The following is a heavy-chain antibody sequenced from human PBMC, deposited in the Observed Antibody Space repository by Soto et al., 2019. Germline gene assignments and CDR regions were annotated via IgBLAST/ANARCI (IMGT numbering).Heavy chain of an antibody. D-gene: IGHD5-12*01. CDR1: GYTFTSYG. Sequence: ASVKVSCKASGYTFTSYGISWVRQAPGQGLEWMGWISAYNGNTNYAQKLQGRVTMTTDTSTSTAYMELRSLRSDDTAVYYWARAQRVEMATIDFDYWGQGTLVTVSS. CDR3: ARAQRVEMATIDFDY. CDR2: ISAYNGNT. J-gene: IGHJ4*02. V-gene: IGHV1-18*01.